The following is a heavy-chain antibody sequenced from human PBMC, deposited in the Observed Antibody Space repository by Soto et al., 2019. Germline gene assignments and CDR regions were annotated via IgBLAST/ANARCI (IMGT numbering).Heavy chain of an antibody. CDR2: IYHSGST. Sequence: SETLSLTCAVSGGSISSSNWWSWVRQPPGKGLEWIGEIYHSGSTNYNPSLKSRVTISVDKSKNQFSLKLSSVTAADTAVYYCARVGPPTVTTENTFDYWGQGTLVTVSS. D-gene: IGHD4-17*01. J-gene: IGHJ4*02. CDR1: GGSISSSNW. V-gene: IGHV4-4*02. CDR3: ARVGPPTVTTENTFDY.